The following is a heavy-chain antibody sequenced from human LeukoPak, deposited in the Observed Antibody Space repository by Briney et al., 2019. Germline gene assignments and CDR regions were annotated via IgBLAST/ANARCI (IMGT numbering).Heavy chain of an antibody. Sequence: PGGSLRLSCSASGFTFSRYAMHWVRQAPGKGLEYVSGINDNGGRTHYGDSVKGRFSISRDNSKNTLHLQMSTLRAEYTALYYCVKDVGGSYAFDYWGQGILVTVAS. J-gene: IGHJ4*02. V-gene: IGHV3-64D*09. CDR3: VKDVGGSYAFDY. CDR2: INDNGGRT. CDR1: GFTFSRYA. D-gene: IGHD1-26*01.